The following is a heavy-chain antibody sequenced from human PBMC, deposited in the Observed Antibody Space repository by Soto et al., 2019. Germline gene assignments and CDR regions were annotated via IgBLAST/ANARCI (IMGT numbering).Heavy chain of an antibody. D-gene: IGHD3-3*01. CDR1: GGSISGYY. Sequence: QVQLQESGPGLVKPSETLSLTCTVSGGSISGYYWSWIRQPPGKGLEWIGYIYYSGSTNYNPSVKSRVTISIDTSKNHFSLKLSSVTAAETAVYYCARTYYDFWSGYWRWFDPWGQGTRVTVSS. J-gene: IGHJ5*02. CDR2: IYYSGST. CDR3: ARTYYDFWSGYWRWFDP. V-gene: IGHV4-59*01.